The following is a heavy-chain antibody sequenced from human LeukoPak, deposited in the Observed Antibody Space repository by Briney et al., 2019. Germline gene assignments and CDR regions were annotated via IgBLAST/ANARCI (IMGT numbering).Heavy chain of an antibody. Sequence: PRRSLRQCCAASGFTCGSYGMHWVRQAPGKGLERVAAIWYDVSNKYYAVSVKGRFTISRDNSKNTLYLQMNSLRAEDTAVYYCAKGLTVTGTTTRFDYWGQGTLVTVSS. CDR2: IWYDVSNK. J-gene: IGHJ4*02. CDR3: AKGLTVTGTTTRFDY. CDR1: GFTCGSYG. V-gene: IGHV3-33*06. D-gene: IGHD1-7*01.